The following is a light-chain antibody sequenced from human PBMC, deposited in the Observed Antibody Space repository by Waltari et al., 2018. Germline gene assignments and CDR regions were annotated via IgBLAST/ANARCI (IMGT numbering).Light chain of an antibody. Sequence: EIVLTQSPATLSLSPGERATLSCRASQSVRSYLAWYQQKPGQSPRLLIYDASDRATGIPARFSGRGSGTAFTLTISSLEPEDFAVDYCQQRSNWPPLTFGGGTKVEIK. CDR3: QQRSNWPPLT. CDR2: DAS. V-gene: IGKV3-11*01. J-gene: IGKJ4*01. CDR1: QSVRSY.